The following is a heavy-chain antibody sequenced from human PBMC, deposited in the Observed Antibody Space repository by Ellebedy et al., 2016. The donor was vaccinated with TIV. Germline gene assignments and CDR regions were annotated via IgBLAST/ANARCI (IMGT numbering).Heavy chain of an antibody. V-gene: IGHV3-23*01. J-gene: IGHJ4*02. CDR3: AKDRTQGDGYWVVDD. D-gene: IGHD5-18*01. Sequence: PGGSLRLSCAASGFPFSRFAITWVPQAPGKGLEWVSGIVGSGAQKYADSVKGRFTISRDNSKSTVDLQMNSLRVEDTAVYFCAKDRTQGDGYWVVDDWGQGTLVTVSS. CDR1: GFPFSRFA. CDR2: IVGSGA.